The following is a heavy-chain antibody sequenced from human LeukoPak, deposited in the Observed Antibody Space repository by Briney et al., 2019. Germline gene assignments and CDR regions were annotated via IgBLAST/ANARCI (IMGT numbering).Heavy chain of an antibody. D-gene: IGHD1-1*01. Sequence: GRSLRLSCAASGFTFSNYGMHWVRQAPGKGLEWVAVISYDGSNKYYVDSVKGRFTIPRDNSKNTLYLQMNGLRAEDTAVYYCARGATDVTRWFDPWGQGTRVTVSS. CDR3: ARGATDVTRWFDP. CDR1: GFTFSNYG. V-gene: IGHV3-30*03. CDR2: ISYDGSNK. J-gene: IGHJ5*02.